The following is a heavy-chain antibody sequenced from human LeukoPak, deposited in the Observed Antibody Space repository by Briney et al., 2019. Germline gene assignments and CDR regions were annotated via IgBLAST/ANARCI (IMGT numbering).Heavy chain of an antibody. CDR1: GYTFTSYG. CDR2: ISAYNGNT. Sequence: GASVKVSCRASGYTFTSYGISWVRQAPGQGLEWMGWISAYNGNTNYAQKLQGRVTMTTDTSTSTAYMELRSLRSDDTAVYYCARTYYYDSSGYSTYWGQGTLVTVSS. V-gene: IGHV1-18*01. J-gene: IGHJ4*02. D-gene: IGHD3-22*01. CDR3: ARTYYYDSSGYSTY.